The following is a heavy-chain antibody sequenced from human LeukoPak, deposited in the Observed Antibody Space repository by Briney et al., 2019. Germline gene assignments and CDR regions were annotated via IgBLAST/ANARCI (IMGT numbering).Heavy chain of an antibody. V-gene: IGHV4-38-2*01. J-gene: IGHJ6*03. Sequence: SETLSLTCAVYGGSFSGYYWGWIRQPPGKGLEWIGSIYHSGSTYYNPSLKSRVTISVDTSKNQFSLKLSSVTAADTAVYYCARHPLYYYYMDVWGKGTTVTVSS. CDR3: ARHPLYYYYMDV. CDR1: GGSFSGYY. CDR2: IYHSGST.